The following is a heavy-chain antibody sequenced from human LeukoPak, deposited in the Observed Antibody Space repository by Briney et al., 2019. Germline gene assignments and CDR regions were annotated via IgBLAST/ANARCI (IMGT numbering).Heavy chain of an antibody. CDR3: AKGDQWLSDIFDG. CDR2: ISYDGSNK. Sequence: GGSLRLSCAASGFTFSSYGMHWVRQAPGKGLEWVAVISYDGSNKYYADSVKGRFTISRDNSKNTQFLQMNSLRAEDTAVYYCAKGDQWLSDIFDGWGQGTLVTVSS. J-gene: IGHJ4*02. D-gene: IGHD5-12*01. CDR1: GFTFSSYG. V-gene: IGHV3-30*18.